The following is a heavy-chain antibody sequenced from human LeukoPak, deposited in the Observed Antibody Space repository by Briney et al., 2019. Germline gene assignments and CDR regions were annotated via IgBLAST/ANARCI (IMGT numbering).Heavy chain of an antibody. Sequence: SETLSLTCTVSGYSISSGYYWGWIRQPPGKGLEWIGSIYHSGSTNYNPSLKSRVTISVDTSKNQFSLKLSSVTAADTAVYYCARRGGRVMVRGKNYYMDVWGKGTTVTISS. J-gene: IGHJ6*03. V-gene: IGHV4-38-2*02. D-gene: IGHD3-10*01. CDR2: IYHSGST. CDR1: GYSISSGYY. CDR3: ARRGGRVMVRGKNYYMDV.